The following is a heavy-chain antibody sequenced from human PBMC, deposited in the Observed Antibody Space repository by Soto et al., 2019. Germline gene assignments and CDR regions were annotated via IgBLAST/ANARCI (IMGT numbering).Heavy chain of an antibody. CDR1: GGSISSGGYS. D-gene: IGHD2-2*01. CDR3: ARQYLGYCISTSCKNWFDP. Sequence: SETLSLTCAVSGGSISSGGYSWSWIRQPPGKGLEWIGYIYYSGSTYYNPSLKSRVTISVDTSKNQFSLKLSSVTAADTAVYYCARQYLGYCISTSCKNWFDPWGQGTLVTVSS. J-gene: IGHJ5*02. V-gene: IGHV4-30-2*03. CDR2: IYYSGST.